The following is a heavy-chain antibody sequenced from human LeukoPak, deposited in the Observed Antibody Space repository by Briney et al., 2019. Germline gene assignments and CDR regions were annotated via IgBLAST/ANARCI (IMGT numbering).Heavy chain of an antibody. CDR2: ISSSSSYI. D-gene: IGHD1-1*01. V-gene: IGHV3-21*01. J-gene: IGHJ3*02. Sequence: GGSLRLSCAASGFTFSSYSMNWVRQAPGKGLEWVSSISSSSSYIYYADSVKGRFTISRDNAKNSLYLQMNSLRAEDTAVYYCARDYHLERAFDIWGQGTMVTVSS. CDR3: ARDYHLERAFDI. CDR1: GFTFSSYS.